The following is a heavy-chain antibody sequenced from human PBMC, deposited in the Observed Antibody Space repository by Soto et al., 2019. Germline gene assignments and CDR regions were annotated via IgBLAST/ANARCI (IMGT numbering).Heavy chain of an antibody. Sequence: QTLSLTCAISGDSVSSNSIAWHWIRQSPSRGLEWLGRTYYRSKWFNDYALSVKSRITITPDTSKSQFSLQLNSVTPEDTAVYYCASSKGTTYYYYYYMDVWGTGTTVTVSS. V-gene: IGHV6-1*01. CDR2: TYYRSKWFN. D-gene: IGHD1-7*01. CDR1: GDSVSSNSIA. CDR3: ASSKGTTYYYYYYMDV. J-gene: IGHJ6*03.